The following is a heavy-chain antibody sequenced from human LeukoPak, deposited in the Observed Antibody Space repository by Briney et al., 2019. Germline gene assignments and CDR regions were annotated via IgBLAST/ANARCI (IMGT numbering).Heavy chain of an antibody. CDR1: GFTFSSYG. CDR2: IRYDGSNK. J-gene: IGHJ4*02. Sequence: GGSLRLSCAASGFTFSSYGMHWVRQAPGKGLEWVAFIRYDGSNKYYADSVKGRFTISRDNSKNTLYLQMNSLRAEDTAVYYCAKRMVRGAYWGQGTLVTVSS. V-gene: IGHV3-30*02. D-gene: IGHD3-10*01. CDR3: AKRMVRGAY.